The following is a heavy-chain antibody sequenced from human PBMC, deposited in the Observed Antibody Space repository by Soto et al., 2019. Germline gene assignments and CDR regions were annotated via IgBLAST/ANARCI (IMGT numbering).Heavy chain of an antibody. CDR1: GFTFRSYG. J-gene: IGHJ6*02. CDR3: AKDQFSSGWYNDYYYGLDV. D-gene: IGHD6-19*01. Sequence: GGSLRLSCAASGFTFRSYGMNWVRQVPGKGLEWVSGITGNAGSTFYGDSAKGRFTISRDKNTLYLQMNSLRADDTAVYYCAKDQFSSGWYNDYYYGLDVWGQGTTVTVSS. CDR2: ITGNAGST. V-gene: IGHV3-23*01.